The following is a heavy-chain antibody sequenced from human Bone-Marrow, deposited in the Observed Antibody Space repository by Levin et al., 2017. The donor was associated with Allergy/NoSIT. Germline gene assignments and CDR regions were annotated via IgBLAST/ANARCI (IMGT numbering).Heavy chain of an antibody. J-gene: IGHJ4*02. CDR1: GYTFTSFA. V-gene: IGHV1-18*01. CDR2: ISTYNANT. Sequence: LGESLKISCKASGYTFTSFAISWVRQAPGQGLEWMGWISTYNANTNYAQKLQGRVTMTTDTSTSTAYMELRSLRSDDTAMYYCVRTDEWLLYNYWGQGTLVTVTS. D-gene: IGHD3-3*01. CDR3: VRTDEWLLYNY.